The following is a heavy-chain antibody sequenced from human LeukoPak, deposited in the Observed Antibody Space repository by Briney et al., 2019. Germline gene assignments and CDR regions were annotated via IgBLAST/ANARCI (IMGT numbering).Heavy chain of an antibody. CDR1: GFTVSSNY. Sequence: PGGSLRLSCAASGFTVSSNYMSWVRQAPGKGLEWVSVIYSGGSTYYADSVKGRFTISRDNSKNTLYLQMNSLRAEDTAVYYCAKDAEHDYGDYADYFDYWGQGTLVTVSS. J-gene: IGHJ4*02. D-gene: IGHD4-17*01. CDR2: IYSGGST. CDR3: AKDAEHDYGDYADYFDY. V-gene: IGHV3-53*01.